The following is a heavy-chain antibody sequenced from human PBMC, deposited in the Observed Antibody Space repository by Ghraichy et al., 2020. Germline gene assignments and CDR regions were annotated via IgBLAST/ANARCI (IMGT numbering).Heavy chain of an antibody. CDR1: GGSISSYY. D-gene: IGHD1-26*01. Sequence: SETLSLTCTVSGGSISSYYWSWIRQPPGKGLEWIGYIYYSGSTNYNPSLKSRVTISVDTSKNQFSLKLSSVTAADTAVYYCARGSGWELFIFDYWGQGTLVTVSS. J-gene: IGHJ4*02. V-gene: IGHV4-59*01. CDR3: ARGSGWELFIFDY. CDR2: IYYSGST.